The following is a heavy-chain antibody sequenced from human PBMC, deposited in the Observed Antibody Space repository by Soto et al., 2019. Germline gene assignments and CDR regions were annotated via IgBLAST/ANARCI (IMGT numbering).Heavy chain of an antibody. D-gene: IGHD5-18*01. CDR2: IHGDGGKI. V-gene: IGHV3-7*01. CDR3: ARDFYGGYTYGPGDY. Sequence: LRLSCAASGFMFSAYWMSWVRQAPGKGLEWVANIHGDGGKIYYVDSVKGRFTIPRDNAKRSLYLQMNSLRAEDTAVYYCARDFYGGYTYGPGDYWGQGALVTVS. CDR1: GFMFSAYW. J-gene: IGHJ4*02.